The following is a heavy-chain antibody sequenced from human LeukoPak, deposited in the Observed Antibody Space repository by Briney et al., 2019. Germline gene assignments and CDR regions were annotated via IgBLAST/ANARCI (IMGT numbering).Heavy chain of an antibody. CDR3: ARDRYSSGLDAFDI. Sequence: SETLSLTCAVSGGSSSSSNWWSWVRQPPGKGLEWIGEIYHSGSTNYNPSLKSRVTISVDKSKNQFSLKLSSVTAADTAVYYCARDRYSSGLDAFDIWGQGTMVTVSS. CDR1: GGSSSSSNW. J-gene: IGHJ3*02. V-gene: IGHV4-4*02. CDR2: IYHSGST. D-gene: IGHD6-19*01.